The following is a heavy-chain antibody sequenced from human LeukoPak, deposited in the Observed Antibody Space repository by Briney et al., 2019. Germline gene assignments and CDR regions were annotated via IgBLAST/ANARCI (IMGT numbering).Heavy chain of an antibody. CDR1: GGSMSSDY. Sequence: SETLSLTCTVSGGSMSSDYWSWIRQPPGKGLEWIGYIYYNGNTNYNPSLKSRVTISVDTSKNQFSLKLSSVTAADTAVYYCASHEAYSNYDFWSGYYYYYGMDVWGQGTTVTVSS. J-gene: IGHJ6*02. D-gene: IGHD3-3*01. V-gene: IGHV4-59*01. CDR2: IYYNGNT. CDR3: ASHEAYSNYDFWSGYYYYYGMDV.